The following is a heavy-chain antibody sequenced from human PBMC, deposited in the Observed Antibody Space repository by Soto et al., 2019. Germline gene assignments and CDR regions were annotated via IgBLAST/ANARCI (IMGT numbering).Heavy chain of an antibody. V-gene: IGHV1-24*01. Sequence: ASVKVSCKASGYTLTELSMHWVRQAPGKGLEWMGGFDPEDGETIYAQKFQGRVTMTEDTSTDTAYMELSSLRSEDTAVYYCATGVTIFGVVIRSGYYYGMDVWGQGTTVTVSS. CDR3: ATGVTIFGVVIRSGYYYGMDV. D-gene: IGHD3-3*01. J-gene: IGHJ6*02. CDR1: GYTLTELS. CDR2: FDPEDGET.